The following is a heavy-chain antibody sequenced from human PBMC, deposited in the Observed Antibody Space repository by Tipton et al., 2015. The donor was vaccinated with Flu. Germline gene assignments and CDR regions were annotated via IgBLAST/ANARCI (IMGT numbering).Heavy chain of an antibody. CDR3: ANKGGTNYLYGYFDS. CDR2: TEHDGSNE. J-gene: IGHJ4*02. D-gene: IGHD1-26*01. CDR1: GFSFSNYA. Sequence: SLRLSCAVSGFSFSNYAMHWVRQASGKGPEWVAFTEHDGSNEYYADSVTGRFTVSRDNSRNTLYLQMNSLRADDTAVYYCANKGGTNYLYGYFDSWEQGVLVTVSS. V-gene: IGHV3-30*06.